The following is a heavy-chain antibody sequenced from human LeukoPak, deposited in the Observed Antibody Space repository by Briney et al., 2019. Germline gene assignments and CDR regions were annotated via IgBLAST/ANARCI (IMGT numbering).Heavy chain of an antibody. J-gene: IGHJ4*02. V-gene: IGHV3-7*03. CDR2: IKYDGIGT. CDR3: VVTSGRSGGI. CDR1: GFIFSDTW. Sequence: PGGSLRLSCASAGFIFSDTWMAWVRQAPGKGPEWVAYIKYDGIGTNYVDSVRGRFTVSRDNVKNSLYLQMNSLRADDTALYYCVVTSGRSGGIWGQGALVTVSS. D-gene: IGHD3-10*01.